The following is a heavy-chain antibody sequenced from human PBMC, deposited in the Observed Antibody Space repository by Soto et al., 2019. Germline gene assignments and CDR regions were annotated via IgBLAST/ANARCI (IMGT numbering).Heavy chain of an antibody. D-gene: IGHD3-10*01. CDR2: ISAYNGNT. Sequence: GASVNVSCKASGYTFTSYGISWVRQAPGQGLEWMGWISAYNGNTNYAQKLQGRVTMTTDTSTSTAYMELRSLRSDDTAVYYCARASGGYYYYYMDVWGKGTPVTVS. J-gene: IGHJ6*03. V-gene: IGHV1-18*01. CDR1: GYTFTSYG. CDR3: ARASGGYYYYYMDV.